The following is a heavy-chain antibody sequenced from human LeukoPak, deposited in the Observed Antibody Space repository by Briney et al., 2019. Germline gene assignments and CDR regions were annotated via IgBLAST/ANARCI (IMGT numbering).Heavy chain of an antibody. CDR3: AKAQIDGYCSSTSCYGSWFAFDI. J-gene: IGHJ3*02. V-gene: IGHV3-11*04. CDR2: ISSSGSTI. D-gene: IGHD2-2*03. CDR1: GFTFSDYY. Sequence: GGSLRLSCAASGFTFSDYYMSWIRQAPGKGLEWVSYISSSGSTIYYADSVKGRFTISRDNAKNSLYLQMNSLRAEDTAVYYCAKAQIDGYCSSTSCYGSWFAFDIWGQGTMVTVSS.